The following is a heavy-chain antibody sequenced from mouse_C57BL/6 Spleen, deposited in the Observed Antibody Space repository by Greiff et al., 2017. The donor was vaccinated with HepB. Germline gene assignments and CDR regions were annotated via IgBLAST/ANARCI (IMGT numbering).Heavy chain of an antibody. D-gene: IGHD2-12*01. Sequence: QVQLQQPGAELVRPGSSVKLSCKASGYTFTSYWMDWVKQRPGQGLEWIGNIYPSDSETHYTQKFKDKATLTVDKSSSTAYMMLSSLTSEDSAVYYCATFYSPWAYWGQGTLVTVSA. CDR3: ATFYSPWAY. J-gene: IGHJ3*01. CDR2: IYPSDSET. V-gene: IGHV1-61*01. CDR1: GYTFTSYW.